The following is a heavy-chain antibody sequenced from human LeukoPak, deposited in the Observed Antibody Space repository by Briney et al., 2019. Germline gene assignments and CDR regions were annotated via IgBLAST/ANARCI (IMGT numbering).Heavy chain of an antibody. J-gene: IGHJ4*02. CDR3: TRRAPTSYGHYLDS. D-gene: IGHD3-10*01. CDR1: GDSISSYY. Sequence: PSETLSLTCTVSGDSISSYYWSWIRQTPGKGLEWIGYIHTNGRTNYSPSLKSRVTMSVDSSKNQLSLMLSSGTAADTAVYYCTRRAPTSYGHYLDSWGQGTLVTVFS. V-gene: IGHV4-4*09. CDR2: IHTNGRT.